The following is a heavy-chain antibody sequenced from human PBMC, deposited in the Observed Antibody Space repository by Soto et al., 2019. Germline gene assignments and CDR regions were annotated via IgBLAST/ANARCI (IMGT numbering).Heavy chain of an antibody. Sequence: SETLSLTCTVSGGSISSYYWSWIRQPPGKGLEWIGYIYHSGSSNYNPSLKSRVTILLDTSKKQFSLKLSSVTAADTAVYYCARERDYIWGSYRYRVFDYWGQGTLVTVSS. CDR2: IYHSGSS. V-gene: IGHV4-59*01. J-gene: IGHJ4*02. D-gene: IGHD3-16*02. CDR1: GGSISSYY. CDR3: ARERDYIWGSYRYRVFDY.